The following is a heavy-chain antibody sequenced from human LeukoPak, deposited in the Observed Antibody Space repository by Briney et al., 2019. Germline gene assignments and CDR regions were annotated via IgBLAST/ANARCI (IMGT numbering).Heavy chain of an antibody. D-gene: IGHD5-12*01. CDR2: ISYDGSNK. CDR3: ARGVATGYFDY. CDR1: GFTFSSYW. J-gene: IGHJ4*02. V-gene: IGHV3-30-3*01. Sequence: GGSLRLSCAASGFTFSSYWMHWVRQAPGKGLEWVAVISYDGSNKYYADSVKGRFTISRDNPKNTLYLQMNSLRAEDTAVYYCARGVATGYFDYWGQGTLVTVSS.